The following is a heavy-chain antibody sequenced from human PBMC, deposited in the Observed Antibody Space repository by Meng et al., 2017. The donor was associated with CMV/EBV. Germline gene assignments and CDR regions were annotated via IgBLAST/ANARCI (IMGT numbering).Heavy chain of an antibody. J-gene: IGHJ6*02. Sequence: SVKVSCMSSGYTFTSYGISWVRQAPGQGLEWMGWISAYNGNTNYAQKLQGRVTMTTDESTSTAYMELSSLRSEDTAVYYCARVKSGYDYISYYGMDVWGQGTTVTVSS. CDR2: ISAYNGNT. V-gene: IGHV1-18*01. CDR3: ARVKSGYDYISYYGMDV. CDR1: GYTFTSYG. D-gene: IGHD5-12*01.